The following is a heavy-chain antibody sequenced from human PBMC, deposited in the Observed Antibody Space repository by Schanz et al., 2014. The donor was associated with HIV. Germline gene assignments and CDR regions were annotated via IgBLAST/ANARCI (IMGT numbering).Heavy chain of an antibody. V-gene: IGHV1-2*02. CDR2: INPNSGTT. D-gene: IGHD2-2*01. CDR1: GYAFSDYY. Sequence: QAQLVQSGAEVSEPGASVKVSCKASGYAFSDYYLHWVRKAPGQGLQWMGWINPNSGTTNYAQNFRGRVTLSRDTSTTTAYMELTRLTSDDTAVYYCARSRFQLQWFDSWGQGTLVTVSS. CDR3: ARSRFQLQWFDS. J-gene: IGHJ5*01.